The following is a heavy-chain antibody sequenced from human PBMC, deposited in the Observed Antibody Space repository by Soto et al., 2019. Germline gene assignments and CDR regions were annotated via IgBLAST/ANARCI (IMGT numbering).Heavy chain of an antibody. Sequence: EVQLLESGGGLVQPGGSLRLSCAASGFTFSSYAMNWVRQAPGKGLEWVSVISGSGGSTYYADAVKGRFTISRDTSKNTLYLQIISLRTEDTGVYHCARRTVGRYFDPWGRGALVTVSS. CDR2: ISGSGGST. D-gene: IGHD4-17*01. J-gene: IGHJ2*01. CDR1: GFTFSSYA. CDR3: ARRTVGRYFDP. V-gene: IGHV3-23*01.